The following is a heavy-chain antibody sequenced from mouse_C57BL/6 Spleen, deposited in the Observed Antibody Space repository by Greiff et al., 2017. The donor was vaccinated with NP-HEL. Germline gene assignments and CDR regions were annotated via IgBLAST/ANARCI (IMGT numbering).Heavy chain of an antibody. J-gene: IGHJ1*03. CDR1: GYAFSSSW. Sequence: QVTLQVCGPELVKPGASVKISCKASGYAFSSSWMNWVKQRPGKGLEWIGRIYPGDGDTNYNGKFKGKATLTADKSSSTAYMQLSSLTSEDSAVYFCARYSHWYFDVWGTGTTVTVSS. CDR3: ARYSHWYFDV. V-gene: IGHV1-82*01. D-gene: IGHD2-12*01. CDR2: IYPGDGDT.